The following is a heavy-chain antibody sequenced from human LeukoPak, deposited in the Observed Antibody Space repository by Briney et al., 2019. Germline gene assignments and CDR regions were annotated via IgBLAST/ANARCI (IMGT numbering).Heavy chain of an antibody. V-gene: IGHV1-2*02. J-gene: IGHJ4*02. CDR3: ARVRDNVCDY. Sequence: ASVTVSCKTSGYVVTDYYMHWVRQAPRQGLEWMGWLRGDTGDTDSPQKFKGRVTMTRDTATNTAYMQLSRLTYDDTAIYFCARVRDNVCDYWGQGTLVTVSS. D-gene: IGHD1-1*01. CDR1: GYVVTDYY. CDR2: LRGDTGDT.